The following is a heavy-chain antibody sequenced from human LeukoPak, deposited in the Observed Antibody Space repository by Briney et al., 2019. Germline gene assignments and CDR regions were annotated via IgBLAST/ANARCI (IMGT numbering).Heavy chain of an antibody. Sequence: GGSLRLSCAASGFTFSSYWMNWVRQAPGKGLEWVSIINDYSTEIHYADSVKGRFTISRDNAKNSLYLQMSSLRVEDTAVYYCARDMDQLPDENWGRGTLVTVSS. J-gene: IGHJ4*02. V-gene: IGHV3-21*01. CDR3: ARDMDQLPDEN. CDR2: INDYSTEI. CDR1: GFTFSSYW. D-gene: IGHD1-1*01.